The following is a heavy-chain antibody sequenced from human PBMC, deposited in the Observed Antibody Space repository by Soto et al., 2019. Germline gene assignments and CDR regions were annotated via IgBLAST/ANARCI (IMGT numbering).Heavy chain of an antibody. Sequence: SETLSLTCTVSGGSISSGAYSWSWIRQPPGKGLEWIGYLYHGGATYSNPSLKNRVTISGDWSKNQFSLKLSSVTAADTAVYYCARDLNSKPTIFGVDQYYYYGRDVWGQGTTVTVSS. CDR3: ARDLNSKPTIFGVDQYYYYGRDV. J-gene: IGHJ6*02. CDR2: LYHGGAT. CDR1: GGSISSGAYS. V-gene: IGHV4-30-2*01. D-gene: IGHD3-3*01.